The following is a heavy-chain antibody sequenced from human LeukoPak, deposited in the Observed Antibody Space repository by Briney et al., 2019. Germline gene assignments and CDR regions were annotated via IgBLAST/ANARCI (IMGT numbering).Heavy chain of an antibody. CDR3: ARVALMYYYDSSGYDFDD. Sequence: ASVKVSCKASGGTFSSYAISWVRQAPGQGLEWMGGIIPIFGTANYAQKFQGRVTITADESTSTAYMELSSLRSEDTAVYYCARVALMYYYDSSGYDFDDWGQGTLVTVSS. V-gene: IGHV1-69*13. CDR2: IIPIFGTA. J-gene: IGHJ4*02. CDR1: GGTFSSYA. D-gene: IGHD3-22*01.